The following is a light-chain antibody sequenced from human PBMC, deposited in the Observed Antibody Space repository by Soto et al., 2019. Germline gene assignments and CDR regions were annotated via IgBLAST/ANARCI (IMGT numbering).Light chain of an antibody. V-gene: IGLV2-23*02. Sequence: QSVLTQPASVSGSPGQSITISCTGTSSVVGSYNLVSWYQQHPGKAPKLMIYEVSKRPSGVSNRFSGSKSGNTASLTISGLQAEDEADYYCCSYVGSSTYVFGTGTKVTVL. J-gene: IGLJ1*01. CDR3: CSYVGSSTYV. CDR2: EVS. CDR1: SSVVGSYNL.